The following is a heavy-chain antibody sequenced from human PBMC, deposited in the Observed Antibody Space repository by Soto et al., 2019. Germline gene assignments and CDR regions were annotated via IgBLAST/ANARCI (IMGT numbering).Heavy chain of an antibody. V-gene: IGHV3-48*01. CDR2: ISSSSSTI. J-gene: IGHJ4*02. CDR3: AGASYYGDFN. D-gene: IGHD4-17*01. CDR1: GFTFSSYS. Sequence: EVQLVESGGGLVQPGGSLRLSCAASGFTFSSYSMNWVRQAPGKGLEWVSYISSSSSTIYYADSVKGRFTISRDNAKNSLYLQMNSLRAEDTAVYYCAGASYYGDFNWGQGTLVTVSS.